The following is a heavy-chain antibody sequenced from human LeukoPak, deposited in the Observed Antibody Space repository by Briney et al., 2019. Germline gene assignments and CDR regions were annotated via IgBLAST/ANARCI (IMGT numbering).Heavy chain of an antibody. CDR1: GGSFGSGGYY. D-gene: IGHD6-13*01. V-gene: IGHV4-31*11. CDR3: ARGRSAAGNFDY. J-gene: IGHJ4*02. CDR2: IYSSGST. Sequence: SETLSLTCAIYGGSFGSGGYYWSWIRHQPGKGLEWIGYIYSSGSTDYNPSLKSRLAISVDTPKNQFSLKVTSVTAANTAVYYCARGRSAAGNFDYWGQGTLVTVSS.